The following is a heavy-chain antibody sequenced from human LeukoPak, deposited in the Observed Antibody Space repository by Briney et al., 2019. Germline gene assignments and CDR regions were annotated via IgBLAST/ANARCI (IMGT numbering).Heavy chain of an antibody. CDR2: ISGSGDNT. J-gene: IGHJ4*02. V-gene: IGHV3-23*01. Sequence: GGSLRLSCAASGFTFSTFAMTWVRQAPGKGLDWVSAISGSGDNTYYADSVKGRFTISRDNSKNTLYLQMDSLRAEDTAVYYCAEDRGYWGQGTLVTVSS. CDR1: GFTFSTFA. CDR3: AEDRGY.